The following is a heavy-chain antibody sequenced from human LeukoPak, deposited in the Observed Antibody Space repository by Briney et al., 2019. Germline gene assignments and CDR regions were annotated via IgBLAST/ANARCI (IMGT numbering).Heavy chain of an antibody. CDR1: GGSISSYY. D-gene: IGHD2-2*02. CDR3: ARDHVVSAAIYNWFDP. Sequence: PSETLSLTCTVSGGSISSYYWSWIRQPPGKGLEWIGRVYYSGSTNYNPSLKSRVTISVDMSKNQFSLKLSSGTAADTAVYYCARDHVVSAAIYNWFDPWGQGTLVTVSS. J-gene: IGHJ5*02. V-gene: IGHV4-59*01. CDR2: VYYSGST.